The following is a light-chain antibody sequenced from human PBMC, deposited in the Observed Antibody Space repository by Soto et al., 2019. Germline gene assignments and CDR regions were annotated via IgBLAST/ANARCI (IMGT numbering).Light chain of an antibody. CDR3: QQFGRSPPSWT. V-gene: IGKV3-20*01. Sequence: EIVLTQSPGTLSLSPGERATLSCRASQSVSSSYLAWYQQKPGQPPRLLIFDASSRATGIPDRFSGSGSGTDFTLTISSLEPEDFVVYYCQQFGRSPPSWTFGQGTKVEIK. CDR1: QSVSSSY. J-gene: IGKJ1*01. CDR2: DAS.